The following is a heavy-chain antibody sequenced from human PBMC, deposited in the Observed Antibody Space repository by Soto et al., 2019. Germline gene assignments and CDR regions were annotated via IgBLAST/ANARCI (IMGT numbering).Heavy chain of an antibody. CDR3: ARDRVMRGNSYYYGMDV. J-gene: IGHJ6*02. Sequence: QVQLVQSGAEVKKPGSSVKVSCKASGGTFSNFAISWVRQAPGQGLEWMGAIIPTFASPYYAQRFQGRISITADASTTTAFMEVSSLRSDDTAAYFCARDRVMRGNSYYYGMDVWGQGTTVTVSS. CDR1: GGTFSNFA. D-gene: IGHD2-8*01. CDR2: IIPTFASP. V-gene: IGHV1-69*12.